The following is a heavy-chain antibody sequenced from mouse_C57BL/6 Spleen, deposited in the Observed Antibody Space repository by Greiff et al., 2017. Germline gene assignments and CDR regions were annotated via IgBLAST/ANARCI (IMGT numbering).Heavy chain of an antibody. D-gene: IGHD1-1*01. V-gene: IGHV5-17*01. CDR1: GFTFSDYG. CDR2: ISSGSSTI. J-gene: IGHJ2*01. Sequence: EVKLMESGGGLVKPGGSLKLSCAASGFTFSDYGMHWVRQAPEKGLEWVAYISSGSSTIYYADTVKGRFTISRDNAKNTLVLQMTSLRSEDTAMYYCARRATVVAYYFDYWGQGTTLTVSS. CDR3: ARRATVVAYYFDY.